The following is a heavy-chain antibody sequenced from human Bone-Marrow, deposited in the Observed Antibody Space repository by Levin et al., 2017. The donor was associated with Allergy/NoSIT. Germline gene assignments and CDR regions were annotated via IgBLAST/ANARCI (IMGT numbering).Heavy chain of an antibody. V-gene: IGHV6-1*01. CDR2: TYYRSKWYN. CDR1: GDSVSSNSAA. J-gene: IGHJ6*02. Sequence: SQTLSLTCAISGDSVSSNSAAWNWFRQSPSRGLEWLGRTYYRSKWYNEYAVSVKSRITVNPDTSKNQFSLQLNFVSPEDTAEYYCAIALAATKNGMDVWGQGTTVTVSS. CDR3: AIALAATKNGMDV. D-gene: IGHD6-19*01.